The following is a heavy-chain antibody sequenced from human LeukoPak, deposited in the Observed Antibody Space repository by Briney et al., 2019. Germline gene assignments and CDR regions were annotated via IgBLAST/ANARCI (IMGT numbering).Heavy chain of an antibody. CDR1: GGSISSGDYY. D-gene: IGHD2-15*01. V-gene: IGHV4-30-2*03. CDR3: ARRGSTRYYYYMDV. CDR2: IHHSGST. Sequence: SQTLSLTCTVSGGSISSGDYYWSWIRQPPGKGLEWIGYIHHSGSTYYNPSLKSRVTISVDTSKNQFSLKLSSVTAADTAVYYCARRGSTRYYYYMDVWGKGTTVTVSS. J-gene: IGHJ6*03.